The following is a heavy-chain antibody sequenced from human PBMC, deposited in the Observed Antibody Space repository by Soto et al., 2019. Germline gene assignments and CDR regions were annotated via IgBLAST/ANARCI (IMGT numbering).Heavy chain of an antibody. D-gene: IGHD3-3*01. CDR1: RYTFTGYY. CDR2: IRPDSSGT. CDR3: ARAYLRYAFWRGFEY. V-gene: IGHV1-2*02. Sequence: GASVHVSYKASRYTFTGYYMHLVRQATAREVEGIGGIRPDSSGTDNAQKLPSSVTMNRDSSISTAKMEVSRLISDDTAVYYCARAYLRYAFWRGFEYWGQGPLVTVSS. J-gene: IGHJ4*02.